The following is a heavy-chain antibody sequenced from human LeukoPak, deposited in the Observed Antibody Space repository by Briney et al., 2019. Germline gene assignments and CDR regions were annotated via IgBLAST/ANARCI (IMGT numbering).Heavy chain of an antibody. CDR2: VYYSGST. J-gene: IGHJ3*02. V-gene: IGHV4-59*01. CDR3: ARVGATTPRAFDI. Sequence: SETLSLTCTVSGGSISSYFWNWIRQPPGKGLEWIGYVYYSGSTNYNPSLKSRVTISVDTSKNQFSLKLSSVTAADTAVYFCARVGATTPRAFDIWGQGTMVTVSS. D-gene: IGHD1-26*01. CDR1: GGSISSYF.